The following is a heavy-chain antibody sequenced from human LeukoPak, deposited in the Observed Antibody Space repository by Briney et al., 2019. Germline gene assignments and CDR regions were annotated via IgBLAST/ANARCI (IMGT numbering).Heavy chain of an antibody. J-gene: IGHJ6*03. D-gene: IGHD3-9*01. CDR3: ATGPRILTGSKGPYYYYMDV. CDR1: GGTFSSYA. Sequence: SVKVSCKASGGTFSSYAISWVRQAPGQGLEWMGRIIPILGIANYAQKFQGRVTITTDESTSTAYMELSSLRSEDTAVYYCATGPRILTGSKGPYYYYMDVWGKGTTVTVSS. V-gene: IGHV1-69*04. CDR2: IIPILGIA.